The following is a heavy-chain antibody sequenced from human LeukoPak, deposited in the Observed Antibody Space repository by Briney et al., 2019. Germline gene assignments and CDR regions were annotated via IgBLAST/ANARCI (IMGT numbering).Heavy chain of an antibody. CDR1: GYTFTGYY. CDR3: ARDRLVAGRGRVPAAISDY. Sequence: GASVKVSCKASGYTFTGYYMHWVRQAPGQGLEWMGWINPNSGGTNYAQKFQGRVTMTRDTSISTAYMELSRLRSDDTAVYYCARDRLVAGRGRVPAAISDYWGQGTLVTVSS. V-gene: IGHV1-2*02. J-gene: IGHJ4*02. D-gene: IGHD2-2*01. CDR2: INPNSGGT.